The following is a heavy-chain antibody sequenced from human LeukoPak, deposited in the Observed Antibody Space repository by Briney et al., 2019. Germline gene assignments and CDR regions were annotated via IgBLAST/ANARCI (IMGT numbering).Heavy chain of an antibody. CDR3: ARDLDPALDI. J-gene: IGHJ3*02. Sequence: SETLSLTCAVSGYSISSGYYWGWIRQPPGKGLEWIGSIYHSGSTYHNPSLKSRVTMSVDTSKNQFSLKLSSVTAADTAVYYCARDLDPALDIWGQGTMVTVSS. V-gene: IGHV4-38-2*02. CDR2: IYHSGST. CDR1: GYSISSGYY.